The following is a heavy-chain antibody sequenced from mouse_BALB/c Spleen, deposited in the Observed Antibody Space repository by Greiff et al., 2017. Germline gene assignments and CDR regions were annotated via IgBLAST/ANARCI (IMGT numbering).Heavy chain of an antibody. V-gene: IGHV5-6-3*01. CDR3: ARGSAWFAY. CDR1: GFTFSSYG. J-gene: IGHJ3*01. CDR2: INSNGGNT. Sequence: EVQVVESGGDLVQPGGSLKLSCAASGFTFSSYGMSWVRQTPDKRLELVATINSNGGNTYYPDSVKGRFTISRDNARNTLYLQMSSLKSEDTAMYYCARGSAWFAYWGQGTLVTVSA.